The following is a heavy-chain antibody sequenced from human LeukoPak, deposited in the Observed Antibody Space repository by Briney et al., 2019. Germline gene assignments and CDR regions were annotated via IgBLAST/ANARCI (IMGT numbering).Heavy chain of an antibody. J-gene: IGHJ3*02. CDR2: IKQDGSEK. D-gene: IGHD3-22*01. CDR3: ARDLATYYYDSSGSDAFDI. V-gene: IGHV3-7*01. CDR1: GFTFSSYW. Sequence: GGSLRLSCAASGFTFSSYWMSWVRQAPGKGLEWVANIKQDGSEKYYVDSVKGRFTISRDNAKNSLYLQMNSLRAEDTAVYYCARDLATYYYDSSGSDAFDIWGQGTMVTVSS.